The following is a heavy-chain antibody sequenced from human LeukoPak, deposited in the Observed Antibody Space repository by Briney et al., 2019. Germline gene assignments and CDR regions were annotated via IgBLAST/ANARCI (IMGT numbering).Heavy chain of an antibody. J-gene: IGHJ4*02. CDR2: ISGGGDDT. CDR3: AKSDCGTIGCKLLNY. CDR1: GFTFSSYA. Sequence: GGSLRLSCAASGFTFSSYAMSWVRQAPGKGLEWVSAISGGGDDTKYADSVKGRFTISRDNSKNTLSLHINSLRAEDTALYYCAKSDCGTIGCKLLNYWGQGTLVTVSS. V-gene: IGHV3-23*01. D-gene: IGHD2-21*01.